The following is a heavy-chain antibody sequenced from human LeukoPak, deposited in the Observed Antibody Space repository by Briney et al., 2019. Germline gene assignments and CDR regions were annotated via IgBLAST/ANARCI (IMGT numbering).Heavy chain of an antibody. Sequence: SETLSLTCTVSGGSFSSYYWSWVRQPAGKGLEWIGRIYTSGSTNYNTSLRSGGSMSVETSKNQFSLKLSSVTAADTAVYYCARETHSNLNWFDPWGQGTLVTVSS. CDR1: GGSFSSYY. V-gene: IGHV4-4*07. CDR2: IYTSGST. CDR3: ARETHSNLNWFDP. J-gene: IGHJ5*02. D-gene: IGHD4-11*01.